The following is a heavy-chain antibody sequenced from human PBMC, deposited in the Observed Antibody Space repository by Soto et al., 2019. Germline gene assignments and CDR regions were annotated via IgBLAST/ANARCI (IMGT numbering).Heavy chain of an antibody. CDR1: GFTFSTYS. CDR2: ISGSSSNI. Sequence: AGGSLRLSCAASGFTFSTYSMNWVRQAPGKGLEWVSFISGSSSNIYYADSVKGRFTISRDNAKNSLYLQMNSLRDEDTSVYYCARDKDGYNYGSLDYWGQGTLVTVSS. V-gene: IGHV3-48*02. CDR3: ARDKDGYNYGSLDY. D-gene: IGHD5-12*01. J-gene: IGHJ4*02.